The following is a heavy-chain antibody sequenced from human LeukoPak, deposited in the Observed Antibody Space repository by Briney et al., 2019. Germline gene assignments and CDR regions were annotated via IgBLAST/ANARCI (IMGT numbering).Heavy chain of an antibody. Sequence: PGGSLRLSCAASGFTFSNYDMHWVRQAPGKGLEWVAVIWYDGGNKYYSDSVKGRFTISRDNSKNTLYLQMNSLRAEDTAVYYCARDARSDYVAPAELWGQGTLVTVSS. D-gene: IGHD4-17*01. V-gene: IGHV3-33*08. CDR1: GFTFSNYD. J-gene: IGHJ4*02. CDR3: ARDARSDYVAPAEL. CDR2: IWYDGGNK.